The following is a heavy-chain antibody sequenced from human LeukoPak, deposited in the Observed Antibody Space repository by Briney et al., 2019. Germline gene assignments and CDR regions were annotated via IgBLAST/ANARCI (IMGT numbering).Heavy chain of an antibody. Sequence: SETLSLTCTVSGGSLSSSSYYWGWIRQPPGKGLEWIGGIYYIGSTYYNPSLKSRVTISVDTSKNQFSLKLSSVTAADTAVYYCVEFLAAFDIWGQGTMVTVSS. D-gene: IGHD3-3*02. V-gene: IGHV4-39*01. CDR2: IYYIGST. J-gene: IGHJ3*02. CDR3: VEFLAAFDI. CDR1: GGSLSSSSYY.